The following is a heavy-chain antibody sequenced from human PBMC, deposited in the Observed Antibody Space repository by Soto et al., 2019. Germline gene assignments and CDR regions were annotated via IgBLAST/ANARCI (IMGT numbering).Heavy chain of an antibody. J-gene: IGHJ5*02. D-gene: IGHD3-22*01. CDR2: IYFSGTT. CDR1: GGSISSGDYY. CDR3: ARRDRSGFSYWLDT. Sequence: QVQLQESGPGLVKPSQTLSLTCTVSGGSISSGDYYWSWIRQHPGKGLEWVGTIYFSGTTYYNPSLKSRVTIAVAPAKNEFSLHLSSVTAADTAVYYCARRDRSGFSYWLDTWGQGTLVTVSS. V-gene: IGHV4-31*03.